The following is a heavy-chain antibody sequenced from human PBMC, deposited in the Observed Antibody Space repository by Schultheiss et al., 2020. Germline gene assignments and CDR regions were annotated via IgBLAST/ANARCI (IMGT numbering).Heavy chain of an antibody. V-gene: IGHV3-23*01. CDR1: GFTFSAYA. D-gene: IGHD3-10*01. J-gene: IGHJ6*02. CDR3: EVVERGSSYYFYFHGMDV. Sequence: VGSLRLSCVASGFTFSAYAMHWVRQAPGKGLEWVSSITGSGGTTYYADSVKGRFTISRDNSKNTLYLQMENLRAEDTAIYYCEVVERGSSYYFYFHGMDVWGQGTTVTVSS. CDR2: ITGSGGTT.